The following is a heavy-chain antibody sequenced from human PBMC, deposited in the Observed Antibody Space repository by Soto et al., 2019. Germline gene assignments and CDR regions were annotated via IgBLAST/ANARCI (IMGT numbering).Heavy chain of an antibody. CDR2: ISGSGGST. V-gene: IGHV3-23*01. D-gene: IGHD1-1*01. CDR1: GFTFSSYA. J-gene: IGHJ4*02. Sequence: PGGSLRLSCAASGFTFSSYAMSWVRQAPGKGLEWVSAISGSGGSTYYADSVKGRFTISRDNSKNTLYLQMNILRVEDTAVYFCATAGNYRFDKWGLGTMVTVYS. CDR3: ATAGNYRFDK.